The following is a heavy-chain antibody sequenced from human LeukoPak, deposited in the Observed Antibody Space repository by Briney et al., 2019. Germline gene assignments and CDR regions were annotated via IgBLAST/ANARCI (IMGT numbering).Heavy chain of an antibody. CDR1: GFTFSSYS. J-gene: IGHJ4*02. D-gene: IGHD2-21*02. CDR2: ISSSSSTI. Sequence: GGSLRLSCAASGFTFSSYSMNWVRQAPGKGLEWVSYISSSSSTIYYADSVKGRFTISRDNSKNTLYLQMNSLRAEDTAVYYCAKGRRYCGGDCLYYFDYWGQGTLVTVSS. CDR3: AKGRRYCGGDCLYYFDY. V-gene: IGHV3-48*01.